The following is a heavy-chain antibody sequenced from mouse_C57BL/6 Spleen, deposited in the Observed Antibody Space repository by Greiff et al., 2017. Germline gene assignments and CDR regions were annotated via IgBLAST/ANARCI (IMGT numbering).Heavy chain of an antibody. CDR1: GYTFTDHT. CDR2: IYPRDGST. Sequence: VQLQESDAELVKPGASVKISCKVSGYTFTDHTIHWMKQRPEQGLEWIGYIYPRDGSTKYNEKFKGKATLTADKSSSTAYMQLNSLTSEDSAVYFCAREGVFITTRYAKDYWGQGTSGTVSS. V-gene: IGHV1-78*01. D-gene: IGHD1-1*01. J-gene: IGHJ4*01. CDR3: AREGVFITTRYAKDY.